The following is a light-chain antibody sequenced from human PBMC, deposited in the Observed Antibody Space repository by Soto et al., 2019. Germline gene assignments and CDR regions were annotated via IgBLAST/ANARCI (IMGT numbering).Light chain of an antibody. Sequence: QSVLTKPPSASGTPGQSVTISCSGSTSNIGSNSVHWYQHLTGMSPKLLIYNNNQRPSGVPERFSGSKSGTSASLAISGLQSDDESDYYCTAWDDSLTALVFGGGTQLTVL. CDR3: TAWDDSLTALV. V-gene: IGLV1-44*01. CDR1: TSNIGSNS. J-gene: IGLJ3*02. CDR2: NNN.